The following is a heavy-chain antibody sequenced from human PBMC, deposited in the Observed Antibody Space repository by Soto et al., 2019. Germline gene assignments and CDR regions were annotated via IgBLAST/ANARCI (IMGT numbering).Heavy chain of an antibody. D-gene: IGHD3-9*01. CDR1: GGSISSSHW. CDR3: ARVVLTITRGAFDA. Sequence: QVQLQESGPGLVKPSGTLSLTCAVSGGSISSSHWWTWVRQSPGKGLEYIGEISHSGTSNSNPSHKSRGTLSMDKSKNHFSLTLTSVTAADTAVYYCARVVLTITRGAFDAWGQGTLVIVSS. J-gene: IGHJ3*01. V-gene: IGHV4-4*02. CDR2: ISHSGTS.